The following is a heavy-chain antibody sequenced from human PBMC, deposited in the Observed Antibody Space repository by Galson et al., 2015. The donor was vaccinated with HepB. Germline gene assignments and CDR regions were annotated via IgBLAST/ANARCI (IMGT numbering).Heavy chain of an antibody. Sequence: SLRLSCAASGFSMSLYWMIWVRQAPGKGLEWVANMNHDGSQKYYADSVKGRFTISTDNAKNSLYLQMNSLRTEDTAVYYCARQIAPDGDCWSQGSLVTVSS. V-gene: IGHV3-7*01. CDR2: MNHDGSQK. J-gene: IGHJ4*02. CDR3: ARQIAPDGDC. D-gene: IGHD6-13*01. CDR1: GFSMSLYW.